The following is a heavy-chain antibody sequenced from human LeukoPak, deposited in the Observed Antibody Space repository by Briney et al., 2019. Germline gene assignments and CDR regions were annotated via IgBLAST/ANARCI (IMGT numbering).Heavy chain of an antibody. V-gene: IGHV1-69*05. Sequence: SVKVSCKASGGTFNRFAIVWVRQAPGQGLEWMGGIIPIFGTPNFAQKFEGRVTLNTDQFTSTAYMELSGLTSEDTAVYYCARSATTVWTESLPDYNSFDPWGQGTLVTVSS. CDR1: GGTFNRFA. CDR2: IIPIFGTP. D-gene: IGHD3/OR15-3a*01. CDR3: ARSATTVWTESLPDYNSFDP. J-gene: IGHJ5*02.